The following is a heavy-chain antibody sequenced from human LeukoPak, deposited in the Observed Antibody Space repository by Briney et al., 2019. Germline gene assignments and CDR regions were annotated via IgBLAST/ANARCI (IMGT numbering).Heavy chain of an antibody. J-gene: IGHJ4*02. CDR3: TTIKRGDIFGYFDF. Sequence: SETLSLTCTVSGGSMTTHHWNWLRQPPGKGLEWIGYVFDSGRTKVNPSLTSRVTLSTDTSKNQLSLRLSSVTAADTAVYYCTTIKRGDIFGYFDFWGQGILVTVSS. V-gene: IGHV4-59*11. D-gene: IGHD5-18*01. CDR2: VFDSGRT. CDR1: GGSMTTHH.